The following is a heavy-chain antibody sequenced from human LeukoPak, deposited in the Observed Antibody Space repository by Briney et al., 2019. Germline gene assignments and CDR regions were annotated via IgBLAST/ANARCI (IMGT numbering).Heavy chain of an antibody. Sequence: GALRLSCAASGFTFSTYPMNWVRQAPGKGLEWVSYISSRSSTIYYADSVKGRFTISRDNAKNSLYLQMNSLRAEDTAVYYCASGMIVVVQDAFDIWGQGTMVTVSS. D-gene: IGHD3-22*01. J-gene: IGHJ3*02. V-gene: IGHV3-48*01. CDR1: GFTFSTYP. CDR3: ASGMIVVVQDAFDI. CDR2: ISSRSSTI.